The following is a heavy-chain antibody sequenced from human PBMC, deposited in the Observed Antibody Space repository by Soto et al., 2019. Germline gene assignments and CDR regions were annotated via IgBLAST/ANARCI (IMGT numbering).Heavy chain of an antibody. CDR2: INHSGST. Sequence: PSETLSLTCAVYGGSFSGYYWSWIRQPPGEGLEWIGEINHSGSTNYNPSLKSRVTISVDTSKNQFSLKLSSVTAADTAVYYCARGRGAAAGTNFDYWGQGTLVTVSS. CDR1: GGSFSGYY. V-gene: IGHV4-34*01. D-gene: IGHD6-13*01. CDR3: ARGRGAAAGTNFDY. J-gene: IGHJ4*02.